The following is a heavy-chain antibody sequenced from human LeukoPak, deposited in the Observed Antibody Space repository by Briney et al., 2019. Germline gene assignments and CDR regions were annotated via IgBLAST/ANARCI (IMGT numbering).Heavy chain of an antibody. Sequence: GGFLRLSCAASGFTFSSYGMHWVRQAPGKGLEWVAFIRYDGSNKYYADSVKGRFTISRDNSKNTLYLQMNSLRAEDTAVYYCAKGFKAVVFTRDYYMDVWGKGTTVTISS. CDR2: IRYDGSNK. CDR1: GFTFSSYG. D-gene: IGHD3-22*01. CDR3: AKGFKAVVFTRDYYMDV. V-gene: IGHV3-30*02. J-gene: IGHJ6*03.